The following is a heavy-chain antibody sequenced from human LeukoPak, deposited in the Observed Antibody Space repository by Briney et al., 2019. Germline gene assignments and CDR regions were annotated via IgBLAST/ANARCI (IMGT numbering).Heavy chain of an antibody. CDR3: AEVRLGYFDI. V-gene: IGHV3-30*18. CDR2: ISYDGSNK. Sequence: GGSLRLSCAASGFTFSSYGMHWVRQAPGKGLEWVAVISYDGSNKYYADSVKGRFTISRDDSKNTLYLQMNSLRAEDTAVYYCAEVRLGYFDIWGQGTMVTVSS. D-gene: IGHD5-18*01. J-gene: IGHJ3*02. CDR1: GFTFSSYG.